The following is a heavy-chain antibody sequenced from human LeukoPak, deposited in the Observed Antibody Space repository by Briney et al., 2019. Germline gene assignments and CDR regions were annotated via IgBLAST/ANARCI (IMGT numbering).Heavy chain of an antibody. V-gene: IGHV1-3*01. CDR2: INAGNGNT. Sequence: ASVKVSCKASGYTFTSYAMHWVRQAPGQRLEWMGWINAGNGNTKYSQKFQGRVTITRDTSASTAYMELSSLRSEDTAVYYCARKRMINLRGGAAAGTSWFDPWGQGTLVTVSS. CDR3: ARKRMINLRGGAAAGTSWFDP. D-gene: IGHD6-13*01. J-gene: IGHJ5*02. CDR1: GYTFTSYA.